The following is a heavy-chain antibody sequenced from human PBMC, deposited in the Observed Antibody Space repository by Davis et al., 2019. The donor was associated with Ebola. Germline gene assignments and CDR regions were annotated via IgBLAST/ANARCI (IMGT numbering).Heavy chain of an antibody. J-gene: IGHJ6*03. V-gene: IGHV3-23*01. CDR1: GFTFSSSA. Sequence: PGGSLRLSCAASGFTFSSSAINWVRQAPGKGPEWVSAISGSGAYTYYADSVKGRFTISRDNSKNTLYLQMSSLRAEDTAVYYCAKRWGGSGGSCYGPCYMDVWGKGTTVTVSS. CDR2: ISGSGAYT. D-gene: IGHD2-15*01. CDR3: AKRWGGSGGSCYGPCYMDV.